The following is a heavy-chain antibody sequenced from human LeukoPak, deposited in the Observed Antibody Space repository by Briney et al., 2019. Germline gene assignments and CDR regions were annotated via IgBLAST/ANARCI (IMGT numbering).Heavy chain of an antibody. J-gene: IGHJ3*02. Sequence: GGSLRLSCAASGFTFSSYWMSWVRQAPGKGLEWVSSISSSSSYIYYADSVKGRFTISRDNAKNSLYLQMNSLRAEDTAVYYCARDRYSHLRGNIWGQGTMVTVSS. V-gene: IGHV3-21*01. CDR1: GFTFSSYW. CDR3: ARDRYSHLRGNI. D-gene: IGHD5-18*01. CDR2: ISSSSSYI.